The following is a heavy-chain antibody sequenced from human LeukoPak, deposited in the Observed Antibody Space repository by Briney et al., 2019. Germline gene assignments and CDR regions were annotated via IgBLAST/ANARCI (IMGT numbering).Heavy chain of an antibody. CDR2: ISASGGTT. Sequence: GGSLRLSCAASGFTFNNYAMSWVRQAPGKGLEWVSAISASGGTTYYADSVEGRFTISRDNSENTLFLQMNSLRAEDTAVYYCAKESREYCSSTSCPNWFDSWGQGTLVTVSS. J-gene: IGHJ5*01. CDR1: GFTFNNYA. CDR3: AKESREYCSSTSCPNWFDS. V-gene: IGHV3-23*01. D-gene: IGHD2-2*01.